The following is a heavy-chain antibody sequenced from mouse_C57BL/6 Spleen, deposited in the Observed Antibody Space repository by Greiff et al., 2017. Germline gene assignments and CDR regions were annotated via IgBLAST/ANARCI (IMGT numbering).Heavy chain of an antibody. J-gene: IGHJ4*01. D-gene: IGHD1-1*01. CDR2: IDPEDGDT. Sequence: EVKLVESGAELVRPGASVKLSCTASGFNIKDYYMHWVKQRPEQGLEWIGRIDPEDGDTEYAPKFQGKATMTADTSSNTAYLQLSSLTSEDTAVYYCTTSVYYGSSYVWYAMDYWGQGTSVTVSS. V-gene: IGHV14-1*01. CDR3: TTSVYYGSSYVWYAMDY. CDR1: GFNIKDYY.